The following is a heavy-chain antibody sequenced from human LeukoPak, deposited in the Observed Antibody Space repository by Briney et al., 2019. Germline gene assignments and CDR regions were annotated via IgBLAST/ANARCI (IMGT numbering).Heavy chain of an antibody. D-gene: IGHD6-19*01. J-gene: IGHJ4*02. CDR3: AGYSSAWSSGGGY. Sequence: SETLSLTCTVSGGSISSLTYYWGWIRQPPGRGLEWIASIYYSGTTYYSPSLKSRVTISVNRSNNQFSLRLTSVTAADTAVYFCAGYSSAWSSGGGYWGQGTLVTVSS. V-gene: IGHV4-39*01. CDR1: GGSISSLTYY. CDR2: IYYSGTT.